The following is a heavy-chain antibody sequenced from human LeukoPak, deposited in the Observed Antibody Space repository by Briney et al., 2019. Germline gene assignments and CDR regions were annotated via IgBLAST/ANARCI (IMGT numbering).Heavy chain of an antibody. CDR1: GFTFSSYA. CDR3: ANWTRITMVRGVTYFDY. Sequence: GGSLRLSCAASGFTFSSYAMSWVRQAPGKGLEWVSAINGSGGSTYYADSVKGRFTISRDNSKNTLYLQMNSLRAEDTAVYYCANWTRITMVRGVTYFDYWGQGTLVTVSS. D-gene: IGHD3-10*01. J-gene: IGHJ4*02. V-gene: IGHV3-23*01. CDR2: INGSGGST.